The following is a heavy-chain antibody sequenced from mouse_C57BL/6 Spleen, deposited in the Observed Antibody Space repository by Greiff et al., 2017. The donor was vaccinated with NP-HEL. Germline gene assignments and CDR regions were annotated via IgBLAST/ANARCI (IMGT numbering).Heavy chain of an antibody. V-gene: IGHV1-82*01. CDR1: GYAFSSSW. Sequence: VQLQQSGPELVKPGASVKISCKASGYAFSSSWMNWVKQRPGKGLEWIGRIYPGDGDTNYNGKFKGKATLTADKSSSTAYMQLSSLTSEDSAVYFCARPPYDGYFAMDYWGQGTPVTVSS. CDR3: ARPPYDGYFAMDY. D-gene: IGHD2-3*01. J-gene: IGHJ4*01. CDR2: IYPGDGDT.